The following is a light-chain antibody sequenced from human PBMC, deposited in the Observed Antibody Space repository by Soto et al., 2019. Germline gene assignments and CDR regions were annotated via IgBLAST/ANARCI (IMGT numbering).Light chain of an antibody. V-gene: IGKV1-27*01. CDR3: QKYNSAPFS. Sequence: DIQMTQSPSSLSASVGDRVTITCRASQGISNYLAWYRQKPGKLPKLLIYEASTLQSGVPSRFSGSGFGTNFTVTISGLQHEDVAAYYCQKYNSAPFSFGPGNKVDIK. CDR2: EAS. J-gene: IGKJ3*01. CDR1: QGISNY.